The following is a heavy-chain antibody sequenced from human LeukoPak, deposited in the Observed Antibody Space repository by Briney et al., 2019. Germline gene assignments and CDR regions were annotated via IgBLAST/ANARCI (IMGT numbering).Heavy chain of an antibody. CDR2: ISANGDNT. J-gene: IGHJ5*02. CDR1: GFTFSGSA. D-gene: IGHD2/OR15-2a*01. CDR3: VRDLS. V-gene: IGHV3-64*05. Sequence: TGGSLSLSCSASGFTFSGSAMHWVRQAPGRGPEFVSGISANGDNTYYGDSVKVRFTISRDNTNNTVDVQMSSLSPENTAVYYCVRDLSWGQGTLVIVSS.